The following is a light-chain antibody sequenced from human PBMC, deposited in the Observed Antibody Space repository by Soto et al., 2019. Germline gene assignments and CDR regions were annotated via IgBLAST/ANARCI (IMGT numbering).Light chain of an antibody. J-gene: IGKJ4*01. Sequence: EVVLTQSPATLSLSPGERATLSCRASQSVNSYLAWYQQKPGQAPRLLIFDASNRAIGIPPRFSGSGSGTDFTLTISSLEPEDFAVYYCQQRKYWPPLTFGGGTMVEIK. V-gene: IGKV3-11*01. CDR1: QSVNSY. CDR2: DAS. CDR3: QQRKYWPPLT.